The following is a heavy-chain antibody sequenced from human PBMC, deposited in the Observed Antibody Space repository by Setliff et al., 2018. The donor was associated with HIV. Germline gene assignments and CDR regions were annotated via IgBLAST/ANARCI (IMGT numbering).Heavy chain of an antibody. CDR1: GTDLNVGY. CDR3: LKDGTVLGRNYFYLDA. Sequence: GGSLRLSCVASGTDLNVGYMSWTRQAPGKGPEWVSYISNSSHDIAYLDSVKGRFTISRDDAEASLYLQMDSLRLEDTALYFCLKDGTVLGRNYFYLDAWGKGTMVTVSS. CDR2: ISNSSHDI. V-gene: IGHV3-11*01. J-gene: IGHJ6*03. D-gene: IGHD1-1*01.